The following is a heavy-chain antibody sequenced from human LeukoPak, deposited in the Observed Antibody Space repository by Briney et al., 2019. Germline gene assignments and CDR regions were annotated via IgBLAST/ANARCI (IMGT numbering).Heavy chain of an antibody. CDR3: AKGEGIYGDYDAFDI. V-gene: IGHV3-30*18. Sequence: PGGSLRLPCAASGFTFDDYAMHWVRQAPGKGLEWVAVISYDGSNKYYADSVKGRFTISRDNSKNTLYLQMNSLRAEDTAVYYCAKGEGIYGDYDAFDIWGQGTMVTVSS. CDR2: ISYDGSNK. J-gene: IGHJ3*02. CDR1: GFTFDDYA. D-gene: IGHD4-17*01.